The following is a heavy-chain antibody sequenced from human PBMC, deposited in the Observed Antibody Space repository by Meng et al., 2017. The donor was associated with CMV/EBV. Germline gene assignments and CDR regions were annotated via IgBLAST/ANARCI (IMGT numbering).Heavy chain of an antibody. J-gene: IGHJ4*02. V-gene: IGHV3-21*01. D-gene: IGHD4-11*01. CDR3: ATCMTTVSTSDF. CDR1: GFTFSSYY. Sequence: SCAASGFTFSSYYMNWVRQAPGKGLEWVSYISSSGSYIYYADSVKGRFTISRDNAKNSLYLQMNSLRAEDTAVYYCATCMTTVSTSDFWGQGTLVTVSS. CDR2: ISSSGSYI.